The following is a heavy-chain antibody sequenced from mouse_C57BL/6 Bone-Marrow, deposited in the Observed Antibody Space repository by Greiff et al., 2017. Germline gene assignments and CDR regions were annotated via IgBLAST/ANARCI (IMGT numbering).Heavy chain of an antibody. J-gene: IGHJ1*03. CDR3: TSYYGSSPYWYFDV. D-gene: IGHD1-1*01. CDR1: GFNIKDYY. V-gene: IGHV14-1*01. CDR2: IDPEDGDT. Sequence: EVQLQQSGAELVRPGASVKLSCTASGFNIKDYYMHWVKQRPEQGLGWIGRIDPEDGDTEYAPKFQGKATMTADTSSNTAYLPLSSLTSEDTAVYYCTSYYGSSPYWYFDVWGTGTTVTVSS.